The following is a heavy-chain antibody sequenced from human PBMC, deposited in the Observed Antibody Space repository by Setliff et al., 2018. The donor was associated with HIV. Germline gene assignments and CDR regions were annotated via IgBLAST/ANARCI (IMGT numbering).Heavy chain of an antibody. D-gene: IGHD3-3*01. Sequence: PSETLSLTCDVSGGSISSNSWRTWVRQPPGKGLEWIGHIYTSGSTNYNPSLKSRVIISIDTSKNQFSLKLFSVTAADTAVYYCASRRGGGFLAWPDPYFDYWGQGTLVTVSS. J-gene: IGHJ4*02. CDR3: ASRRGGGFLAWPDPYFDY. CDR1: GGSISSNSW. CDR2: IYTSGST. V-gene: IGHV4-4*02.